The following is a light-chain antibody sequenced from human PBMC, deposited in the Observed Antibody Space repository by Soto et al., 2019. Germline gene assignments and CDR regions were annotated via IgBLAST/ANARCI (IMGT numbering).Light chain of an antibody. Sequence: QSALTQPRSVSGSPGQSVTISCTGTSSDVGNYDYVSWYQQHPGMAPQLIIYDIAKRPSGVPDRFSGSKFGNTASLTISGLQAEDEADYYCRSYAGSYSWVFGGGTKLTVL. CDR3: RSYAGSYSWV. CDR1: SSDVGNYDY. J-gene: IGLJ3*02. CDR2: DIA. V-gene: IGLV2-11*01.